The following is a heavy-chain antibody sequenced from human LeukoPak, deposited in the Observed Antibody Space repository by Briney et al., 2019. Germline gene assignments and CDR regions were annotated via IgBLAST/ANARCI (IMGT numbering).Heavy chain of an antibody. CDR1: GFTFSSYE. Sequence: GGSLRLSCVASGFTFSSYEMNWVRQAPGKGLEWVSYIGGSGSNKYYADSVKGRFTVSRDNAKNSLYLQMNSLRAEDTAVYYCARDIEYNVPLNGDYYGMDVWGQGTTVTVSS. D-gene: IGHD3-10*02. CDR2: IGGSGSNK. CDR3: ARDIEYNVPLNGDYYGMDV. J-gene: IGHJ6*02. V-gene: IGHV3-48*03.